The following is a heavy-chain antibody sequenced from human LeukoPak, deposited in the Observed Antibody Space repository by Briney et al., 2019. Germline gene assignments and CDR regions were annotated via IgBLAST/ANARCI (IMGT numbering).Heavy chain of an antibody. D-gene: IGHD4/OR15-4a*01. J-gene: IGHJ6*02. CDR1: GGSISYYY. Sequence: SETLSLTCTVSGGSISYYYWSWIRQSPGKGLEWIGYVYYSGTTNYNPSLKSRVTISVDTSKNQFSLQLRSVTAADTAVYYCAREDPQTRVPEGMDVWGQGTTVTLSS. CDR2: VYYSGTT. V-gene: IGHV4-59*01. CDR3: AREDPQTRVPEGMDV.